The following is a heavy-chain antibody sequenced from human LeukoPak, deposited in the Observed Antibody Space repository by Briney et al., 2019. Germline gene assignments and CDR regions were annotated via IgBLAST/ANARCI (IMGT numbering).Heavy chain of an antibody. CDR1: GYTFNNYG. V-gene: IGHV1-18*01. CDR3: ARDQLSRGVWFDP. J-gene: IGHJ5*02. CDR2: IGTYNGNT. D-gene: IGHD1-1*01. Sequence: ASVKVSCKASGYTFNNYGITWVRQAPGQGLEWMGWIGTYNGNTNYAQKLQGRVTMTTDTSTSTAYMELRSLRSDDTAVYYCARDQLSRGVWFDPWGQGTLVTVSS.